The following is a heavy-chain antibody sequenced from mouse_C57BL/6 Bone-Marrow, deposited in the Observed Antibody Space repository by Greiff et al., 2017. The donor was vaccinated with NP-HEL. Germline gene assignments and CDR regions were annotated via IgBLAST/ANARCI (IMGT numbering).Heavy chain of an antibody. Sequence: VQLQESGAELVKPGASVKISCKASGYAFSSYWMNWVKQRPGKGLEWIGQIYPGDGDTNYNGKFKGKATLTADKSSSTAYMQLSSLTSEDSAVYFCARGDYGSSFWYFDGWGTGTTVTVSS. D-gene: IGHD1-1*01. J-gene: IGHJ1*03. V-gene: IGHV1-80*01. CDR1: GYAFSSYW. CDR3: ARGDYGSSFWYFDG. CDR2: IYPGDGDT.